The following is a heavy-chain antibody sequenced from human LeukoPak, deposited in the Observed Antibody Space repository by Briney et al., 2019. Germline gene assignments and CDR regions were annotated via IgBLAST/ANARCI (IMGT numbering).Heavy chain of an antibody. CDR3: ARIGGGYSYGWTKTNDAFDI. CDR1: GGTFSSYA. J-gene: IGHJ3*02. Sequence: SVKVSCKASGGTFSSYAISWVRQAPGQGLEWMGRIIPILGIANYAQKFQGRVTITADKSTSTAYMELSSLRSEDTAVYYCARIGGGYSYGWTKTNDAFDIWGQGTMVTVSS. D-gene: IGHD5-18*01. V-gene: IGHV1-69*04. CDR2: IIPILGIA.